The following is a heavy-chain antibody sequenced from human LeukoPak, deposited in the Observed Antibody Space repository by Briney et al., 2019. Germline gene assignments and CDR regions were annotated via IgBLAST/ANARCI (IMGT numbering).Heavy chain of an antibody. D-gene: IGHD1-26*01. CDR2: ISAYNGNT. CDR3: ARSLGATGDY. J-gene: IGHJ4*02. V-gene: IGHV1-18*01. CDR1: GYTFFSYG. Sequence: ASVKVSCKASGYTFFSYGISWVRQAPGQGLEWMGRISAYNGNTIYAQKLQGRVTMTTDTSTSTAYMDLRSLRSDDTAVYYCARSLGATGDYWGQGTLVAVS.